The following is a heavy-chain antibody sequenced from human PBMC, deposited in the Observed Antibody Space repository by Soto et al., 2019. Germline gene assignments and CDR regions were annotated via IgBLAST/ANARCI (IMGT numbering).Heavy chain of an antibody. CDR3: ASTYSTSWYWFDP. Sequence: QVTVKESGPVLVKPTETLTLTCTVSGFSLSNAGLGVSWIRQPPGKALEWLAHIFSNDEKSYSTSLKSRLTLLHDHAKSQGVLTMTNMDPVDTATYYCASTYSTSWYWFDPWGQGTLVTVSS. D-gene: IGHD6-13*01. V-gene: IGHV2-26*04. CDR1: GFSLSNAGLG. CDR2: IFSNDEK. J-gene: IGHJ5*02.